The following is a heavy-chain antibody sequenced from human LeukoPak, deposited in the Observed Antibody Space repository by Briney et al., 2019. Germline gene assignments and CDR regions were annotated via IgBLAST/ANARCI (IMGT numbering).Heavy chain of an antibody. CDR2: IRYDGSNK. CDR1: GFTFSSYG. J-gene: IGHJ4*02. Sequence: GGSLRLSCAASGFTFSSYGMHWVRQAPGKGLEWVAFIRYDGSNKHYADSVKGRFTISRDNSKNTLYLQMNSLKADDTAVYYCAKAPIQYSSLAFFDDWGQGTLVTVSS. CDR3: AKAPIQYSSLAFFDD. V-gene: IGHV3-30*02. D-gene: IGHD6-6*01.